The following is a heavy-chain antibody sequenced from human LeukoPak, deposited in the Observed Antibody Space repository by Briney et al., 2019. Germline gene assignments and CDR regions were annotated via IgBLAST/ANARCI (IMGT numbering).Heavy chain of an antibody. CDR2: IYTSRST. D-gene: IGHD6-19*01. CDR3: ARSLISVAGTFDS. V-gene: IGHV4-4*07. J-gene: IGHJ4*02. Sequence: SETLSLTCTVSGGSIISYYWSWIRQPAGKGLEWIGRIYTSRSTNYNPSLKSRVTMSVETSKNQFSLRLRSVTAAHTAVYYCARSLISVAGTFDSWGQGTLVTVSS. CDR1: GGSIISYY.